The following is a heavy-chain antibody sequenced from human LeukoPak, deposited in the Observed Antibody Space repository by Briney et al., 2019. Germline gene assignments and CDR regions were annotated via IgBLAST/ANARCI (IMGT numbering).Heavy chain of an antibody. V-gene: IGHV3-9*01. CDR2: INWNSGRI. D-gene: IGHD5-18*01. CDR3: AKAGDTAMVSSHGMDV. CDR1: GFTFDDYA. Sequence: GRSLRLSCAASGFTFDDYAMPWVRQAPGKGLEWVSGINWNSGRIGYADSVKGRFTISRDNAKNFLYLQMNSLRPEDTALYYCAKAGDTAMVSSHGMDVWGQGTTVTVSS. J-gene: IGHJ6*02.